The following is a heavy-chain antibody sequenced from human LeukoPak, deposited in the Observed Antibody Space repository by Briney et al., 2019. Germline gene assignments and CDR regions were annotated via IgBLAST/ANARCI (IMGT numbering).Heavy chain of an antibody. CDR3: ARDAPGNTALNY. D-gene: IGHD5-18*01. CDR1: GFTFSIYW. CDR2: INSDGSST. Sequence: GGSLRLSCAASGFTFSIYWMHWVRQPPGTGLVWVSRINSDGSSTSYADSVKGRFTIPRDNAKNTLYLQMNSLRAEDTALYYCARDAPGNTALNYWGHGSLVTVSS. V-gene: IGHV3-74*01. J-gene: IGHJ4*01.